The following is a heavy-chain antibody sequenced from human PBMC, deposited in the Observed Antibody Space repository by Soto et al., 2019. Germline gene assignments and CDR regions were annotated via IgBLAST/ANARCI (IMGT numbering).Heavy chain of an antibody. CDR3: ARDRCSSTSCYLYYYYYGMDV. D-gene: IGHD2-2*01. Sequence: SETLSLTCTVSGGSISSGGYYWGWIRQHPGKGLEWIGYIYYSGSTYYNPSLKSRVTISVDTSKNQFSLKLSSVTAADTAVYYCARDRCSSTSCYLYYYYYGMDVWGQGTTVTVSS. J-gene: IGHJ6*02. V-gene: IGHV4-31*03. CDR2: IYYSGST. CDR1: GGSISSGGYY.